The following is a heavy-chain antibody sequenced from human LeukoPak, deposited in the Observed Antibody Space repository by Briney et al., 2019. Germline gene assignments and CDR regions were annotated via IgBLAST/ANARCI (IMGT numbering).Heavy chain of an antibody. CDR1: GGSISSSNSY. J-gene: IGHJ2*01. V-gene: IGHV4-39*07. Sequence: SETLSLTCTVPGGSISSSNSYWGWIRQPPGKGLEWIGSIYYSGATYYNPSLKSRVTISVDTFNIQFSLKLSSVTAADTAVYYCARVGPWCFDLWGRGTLVTASS. CDR2: IYYSGAT. CDR3: ARVGPWCFDL.